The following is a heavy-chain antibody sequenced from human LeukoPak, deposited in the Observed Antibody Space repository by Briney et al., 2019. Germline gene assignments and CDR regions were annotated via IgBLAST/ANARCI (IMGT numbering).Heavy chain of an antibody. CDR3: ARIARVSPRKVQTDCSFDY. V-gene: IGHV3-7*01. D-gene: IGHD2-21*01. CDR1: GFTFNNHW. J-gene: IGHJ4*02. CDR2: IKTNGSEK. Sequence: PGGSLRLSCVVSGFTFNNHWMSWVRQAPGKGPEWVATIKTNGSEKYYVDSVEGRFTISRDNAKNTMFLQMNSLRGEDTAVYYCARIARVSPRKVQTDCSFDYWGQGTLATVTS.